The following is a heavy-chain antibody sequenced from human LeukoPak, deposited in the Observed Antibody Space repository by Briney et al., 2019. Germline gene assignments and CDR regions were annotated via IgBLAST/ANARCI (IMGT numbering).Heavy chain of an antibody. V-gene: IGHV3-7*03. Sequence: GGSLTLSCAASGFTFSYHWMTWVRQAPGKGLEWVANIKNDGTVKNYVDSVKGRFTISRDNSKNTLYLQMNSLRAEDTAVHYCAKDGAIGWGYYFDYWGQGTLVTVSS. D-gene: IGHD6-19*01. CDR2: IKNDGTVK. CDR1: GFTFSYHW. CDR3: AKDGAIGWGYYFDY. J-gene: IGHJ4*02.